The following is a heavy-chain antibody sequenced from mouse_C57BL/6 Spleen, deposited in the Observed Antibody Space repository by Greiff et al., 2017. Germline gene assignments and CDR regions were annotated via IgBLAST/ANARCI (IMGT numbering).Heavy chain of an antibody. CDR3: TTVSNCVWYCDV. CDR2: IDPENGDT. D-gene: IGHD2-5*01. CDR1: GFNIKDDY. J-gene: IGHJ1*03. V-gene: IGHV14-4*01. Sequence: VQLKESGAELVRPGASVKLSCTASGFNIKDDYMHWVKQRPEQGLEWIGWIDPENGDTEYASKFQGKATITAATSSNTAYLQLSSLTSEDTAVYYCTTVSNCVWYCDVGGTGTTVTVSS.